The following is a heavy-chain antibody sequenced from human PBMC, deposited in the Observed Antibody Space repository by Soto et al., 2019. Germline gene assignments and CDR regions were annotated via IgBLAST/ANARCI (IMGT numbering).Heavy chain of an antibody. J-gene: IGHJ3*02. CDR3: AKSTIFGVVIDTDAFDI. CDR2: ISYEGSNK. D-gene: IGHD3-3*01. Sequence: GGSLRLSCAASGFTFSSYGMHWVRQAPGKGLEWVAVISYEGSNKYYADYVKGRFTISRDNSKNKLYLQMNSLRAEDTAVYYCAKSTIFGVVIDTDAFDIWGQGTMVTVSS. V-gene: IGHV3-30*18. CDR1: GFTFSSYG.